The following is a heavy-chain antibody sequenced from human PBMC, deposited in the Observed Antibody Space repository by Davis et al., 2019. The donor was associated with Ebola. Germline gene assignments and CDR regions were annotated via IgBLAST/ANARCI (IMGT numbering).Heavy chain of an antibody. J-gene: IGHJ4*02. Sequence: GESLKISCAASGFSLNTYAMNWVRQAPGKGLEWVSTLTGSGDRTYYADSVRGRFTISRDVSKNTLYLQMNSLRAEDTAVYYCARPTDSNSLDYWGQGTLVTVSS. CDR1: GFSLNTYA. CDR3: ARPTDSNSLDY. D-gene: IGHD2-21*02. CDR2: LTGSGDRT. V-gene: IGHV3-23*01.